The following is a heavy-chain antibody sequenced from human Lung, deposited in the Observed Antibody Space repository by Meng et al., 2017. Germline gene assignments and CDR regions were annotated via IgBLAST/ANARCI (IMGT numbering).Heavy chain of an antibody. J-gene: IGHJ3*02. D-gene: IGHD2-15*01. CDR1: GYTFTSYA. CDR2: INTNTGNP. CDR3: EGGGFCSGGSCYLGNDAFDI. Sequence: VSVKVSCKASGYTFTSYAMNWVRQAPGQGLEWMGWINTNTGNPTYAQGFTGRFVFSLDTSVSTAYLQISSLQADDTAVYYCEGGGFCSGGSCYLGNDAFDIWGQGTMVTVSS. V-gene: IGHV7-4-1*02.